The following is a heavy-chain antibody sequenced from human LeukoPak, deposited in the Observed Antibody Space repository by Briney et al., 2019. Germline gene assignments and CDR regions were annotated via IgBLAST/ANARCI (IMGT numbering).Heavy chain of an antibody. CDR2: IWYDGSNK. Sequence: PGRSLRLSCAASGFTFSSYGMHWVRQAPGKGLEWVAVIWYDGSNKYYADSVKGRFTISRDNSKNTLYLQMNSLRAEDTAVYYCARDNGYYCDSSGYCPFDYWGQGTLVTVSS. CDR3: ARDNGYYCDSSGYCPFDY. CDR1: GFTFSSYG. J-gene: IGHJ4*02. D-gene: IGHD3-22*01. V-gene: IGHV3-33*01.